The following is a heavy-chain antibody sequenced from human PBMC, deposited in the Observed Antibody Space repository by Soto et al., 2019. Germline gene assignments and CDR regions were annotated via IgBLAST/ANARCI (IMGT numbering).Heavy chain of an antibody. J-gene: IGHJ4*02. CDR1: GFTFSGSA. D-gene: IGHD3-3*01. CDR3: TVIPYYDFWSGFENPS. Sequence: GGSLRLSCAASGFTFSGSAMHWVRQASGKGLEWVGRIRSKANSYATAYAASVKGRFTISRDDSKNTAYLQMNSLKTEDTAVYYCTVIPYYDFWSGFENPSWGQGTLVTVSS. V-gene: IGHV3-73*01. CDR2: IRSKANSYAT.